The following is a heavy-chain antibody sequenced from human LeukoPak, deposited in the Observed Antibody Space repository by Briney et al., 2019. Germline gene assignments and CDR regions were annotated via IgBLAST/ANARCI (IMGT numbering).Heavy chain of an antibody. CDR2: MNDDGSST. V-gene: IGHV3-74*01. CDR1: GFTFTRHW. CDR3: AKNIVDGAVAGWIDY. J-gene: IGHJ4*02. Sequence: GGSLRLSCVVSGFTFTRHWMHWVRQAPGKGLVWVSRMNDDGSSTSYAEALKGRFTISRDNAKNTLYLHMSNLRAEDTAVYYCAKNIVDGAVAGWIDYWGQGTLVTVSS. D-gene: IGHD6-19*01.